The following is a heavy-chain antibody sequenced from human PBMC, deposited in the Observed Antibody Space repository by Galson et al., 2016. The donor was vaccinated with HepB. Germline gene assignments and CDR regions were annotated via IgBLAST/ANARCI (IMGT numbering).Heavy chain of an antibody. CDR3: ARPYTYYFGSGSYFDVLHYGMDV. D-gene: IGHD3-10*01. J-gene: IGHJ6*02. CDR2: ISPRSRTI. V-gene: IGHV3-48*01. Sequence: SLRLSCAASGFRVSDYNMNWVRQAPGRRLERVAYISPRSRTIQSADSVKGRFTISSDNANNSLALQMNSLRAEDTAFYYCARPYTYYFGSGSYFDVLHYGMDVWGQGTTVTVSS. CDR1: GFRVSDYN.